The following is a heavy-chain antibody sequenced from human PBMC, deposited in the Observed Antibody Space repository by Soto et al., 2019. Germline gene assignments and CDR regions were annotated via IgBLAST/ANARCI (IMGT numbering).Heavy chain of an antibody. V-gene: IGHV3-23*01. CDR1: GFTFSSYA. Sequence: TGGSLRLSCAASGFTFSSYAMIWIRQAPGKGLEWVSTISGSGGTTYYADSVKGRFTISRDNSKNTLYLQMNSLRAEDTAVYYCAKGPLYGDYVSGWGQGTLVTVSS. D-gene: IGHD4-17*01. CDR3: AKGPLYGDYVSG. CDR2: ISGSGGTT. J-gene: IGHJ4*02.